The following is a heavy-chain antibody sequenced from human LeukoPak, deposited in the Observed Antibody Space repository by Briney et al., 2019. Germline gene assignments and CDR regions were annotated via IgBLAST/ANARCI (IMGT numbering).Heavy chain of an antibody. Sequence: PSETLSLTCTVSGGSISSSSYYWGWIRQPPGKGLEWIGSIYYSGSTYYNPSLKSRVTISVDTSKNQFSLKLSSVTAADTAVYYCARVHPPFDYWGQGTLVTVSS. CDR2: IYYSGST. CDR3: ARVHPPFDY. J-gene: IGHJ4*02. V-gene: IGHV4-39*07. CDR1: GGSISSSSYY.